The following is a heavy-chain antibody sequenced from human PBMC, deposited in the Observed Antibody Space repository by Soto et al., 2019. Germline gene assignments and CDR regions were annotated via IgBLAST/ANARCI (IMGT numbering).Heavy chain of an antibody. CDR3: AKYMSGDY. Sequence: QVQLVESGGGVVQPGRSLRLSCAASGFTFSSYGMHWVRQAPGKGLEWVAVISYDGSNKYYADSVKGRFTISRDNSKNTQYLQTNSLRAEDTAVYYCAKYMSGDYWGQGNLVTVSS. V-gene: IGHV3-30*18. CDR2: ISYDGSNK. D-gene: IGHD1-26*01. J-gene: IGHJ4*02. CDR1: GFTFSSYG.